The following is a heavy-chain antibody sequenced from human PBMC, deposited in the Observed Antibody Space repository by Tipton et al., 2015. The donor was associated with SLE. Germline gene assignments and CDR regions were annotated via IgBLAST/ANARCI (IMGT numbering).Heavy chain of an antibody. J-gene: IGHJ6*03. Sequence: TLSLTCTISGGSTISGGYYWSWFRQHPGKGLEWIGYIYYSGSTFYNPSLMSRVTISVDTSQNQFSLRLISVTAADTAVYYCARDTVWHYMDVWGRGTTVTVSS. D-gene: IGHD3-16*01. CDR1: GGSTISGGYY. V-gene: IGHV4-31*03. CDR3: ARDTVWHYMDV. CDR2: IYYSGST.